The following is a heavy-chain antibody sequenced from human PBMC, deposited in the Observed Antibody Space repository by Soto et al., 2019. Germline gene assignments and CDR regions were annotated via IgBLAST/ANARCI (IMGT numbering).Heavy chain of an antibody. Sequence: VGSLRLSCAASGFTFSSYAMHWVRQAPGKGLEWVAVISYDGSNKYYADSVKGRFTISRDNSKNTLYLQMNSLRAEDTAVYYCARVKGSGWYGYYYGMDVWGQGTTVTVSS. D-gene: IGHD6-19*01. CDR2: ISYDGSNK. CDR1: GFTFSSYA. J-gene: IGHJ6*02. CDR3: ARVKGSGWYGYYYGMDV. V-gene: IGHV3-30-3*01.